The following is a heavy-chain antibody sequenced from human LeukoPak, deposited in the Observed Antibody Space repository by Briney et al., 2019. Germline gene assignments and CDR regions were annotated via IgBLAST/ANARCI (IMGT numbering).Heavy chain of an antibody. CDR2: IYYSGST. J-gene: IGHJ6*03. V-gene: IGHV4-39*07. CDR1: GGSISSSSYY. Sequence: SETLSLTCTVSGGSISSSSYYWGWIRQPPGKGLEWIGSIYYSGSTYYNPSLKSRVTISVDTSKNQFSLKLSSVTAADTAVYYCARESSYYYYYYMDVWGKGTTVTVSS. CDR3: ARESSYYYYYYMDV.